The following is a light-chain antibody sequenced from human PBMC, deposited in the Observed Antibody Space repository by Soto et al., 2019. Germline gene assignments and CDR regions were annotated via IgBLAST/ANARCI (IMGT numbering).Light chain of an antibody. V-gene: IGKV3-20*01. CDR2: GAS. CDR1: QSIDYW. J-gene: IGKJ4*01. Sequence: TQSPSTLSASVGDSVTITCRASQSIDYWLAWYQQKPGQAPRLLIYGASKTATGIPDRFSGSGSATDFTLTISRLEPEDFAVYFCQQSGNSPLTFGGGTKVDIK. CDR3: QQSGNSPLT.